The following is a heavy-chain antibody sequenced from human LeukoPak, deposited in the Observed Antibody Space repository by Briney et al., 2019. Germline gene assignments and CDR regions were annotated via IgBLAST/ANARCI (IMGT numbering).Heavy chain of an antibody. CDR2: INHSGST. V-gene: IGHV4-34*01. Sequence: SETLSLTCAVYGGSFSGYYWSWIRQPPGKGLEWIGEINHSGSTNYNPSLKSRVTISVDTSKNQFSLKLSSVTAADTAVYYCARGYDSSGSRDNWYFDLWGRGTLVTVSS. D-gene: IGHD3-22*01. CDR1: GGSFSGYY. CDR3: ARGYDSSGSRDNWYFDL. J-gene: IGHJ2*01.